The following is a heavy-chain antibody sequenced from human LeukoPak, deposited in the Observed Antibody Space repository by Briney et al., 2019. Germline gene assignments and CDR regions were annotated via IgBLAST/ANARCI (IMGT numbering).Heavy chain of an antibody. V-gene: IGHV4-34*01. CDR2: INHSGST. CDR1: GGSFSGYY. J-gene: IGHJ6*03. CDR3: ARDGYSSGWYGYYYYMDV. Sequence: SETLSLTCAVYGGSFSGYYWSWTRQPPGKVLEWIGEINHSGSTNYNPSLKSRVTISVDTSKNQFSLKLSSVTAADTAVYYCARDGYSSGWYGYYYYMDVWGKGTTVTVSS. D-gene: IGHD6-19*01.